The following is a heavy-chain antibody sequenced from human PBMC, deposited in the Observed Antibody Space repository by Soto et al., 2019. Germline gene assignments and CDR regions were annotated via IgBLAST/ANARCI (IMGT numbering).Heavy chain of an antibody. CDR3: AREHWLLYYYYGMDV. CDR1: GFTFSSYA. D-gene: IGHD6-19*01. J-gene: IGHJ6*02. V-gene: IGHV3-30-3*01. CDR2: ISYDGSNK. Sequence: QAGGSLRLSCAASGFTFSSYAMHWVRQAPGKGLEWVAVISYDGSNKYYADSVKGRFTISRDNSKNTLYLQMNSLRAEDTAVYYCAREHWLLYYYYGMDVWGQGTTVTVPS.